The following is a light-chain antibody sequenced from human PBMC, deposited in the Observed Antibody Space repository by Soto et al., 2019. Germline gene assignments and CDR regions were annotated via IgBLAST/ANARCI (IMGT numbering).Light chain of an antibody. V-gene: IGKV3-20*01. Sequence: EIVSTQSPGTLSLSPGEGATLSCRASQSVSSSYLAWYQQKPGQAPRLLIYDASSRATGIPDRFSGSGSGTDFTLTISRLEPEDFAVYYCQRYGSLPYTFGQGTKVDIK. J-gene: IGKJ2*01. CDR1: QSVSSSY. CDR2: DAS. CDR3: QRYGSLPYT.